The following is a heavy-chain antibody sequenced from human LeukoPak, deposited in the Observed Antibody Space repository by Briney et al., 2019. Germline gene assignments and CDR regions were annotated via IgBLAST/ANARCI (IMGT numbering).Heavy chain of an antibody. Sequence: SETLSLTCAVYGGSFSGYYWSWIRQPPGKGLEWIGEINHSGSTNYNPSLKSRVTISVDTSKNQFSLKLSSVTAADTAVYYCARGAPYSSSWYRGGTGWFDPWGQGTLVTVSS. J-gene: IGHJ5*02. D-gene: IGHD6-13*01. CDR1: GGSFSGYY. CDR2: INHSGST. CDR3: ARGAPYSSSWYRGGTGWFDP. V-gene: IGHV4-34*01.